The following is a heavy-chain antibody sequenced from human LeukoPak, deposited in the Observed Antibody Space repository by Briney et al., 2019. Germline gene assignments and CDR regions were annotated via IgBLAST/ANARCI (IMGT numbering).Heavy chain of an antibody. CDR3: AKEMGSRDYGDPYNWFDP. CDR1: GFTFSSYA. J-gene: IGHJ5*02. Sequence: GGSLRLSCAASGFTFSSYAMSWGRQAPGKGLELVSATSGSGGSRYYADSVKGRFTISRDNSKNTLYLQMNSLRAEDTAVYYCAKEMGSRDYGDPYNWFDPWGQGTLVTVSS. V-gene: IGHV3-23*01. CDR2: TSGSGGSR. D-gene: IGHD4-17*01.